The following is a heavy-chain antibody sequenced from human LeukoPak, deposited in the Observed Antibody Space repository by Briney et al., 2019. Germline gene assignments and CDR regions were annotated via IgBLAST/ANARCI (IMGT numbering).Heavy chain of an antibody. CDR2: IYPGDSDT. Sequence: GESLKISCKGSGYSFTSYWIGWGRQMPGKGLEWMGIIYPGDSDTRYSPSFQGQVTISADKSISTAYLQWSSLEASDTASNSFARHDYILTGPSGGYGGQGTLATVSS. CDR1: GYSFTSYW. D-gene: IGHD3-9*01. V-gene: IGHV5-51*01. CDR3: ARHDYILTGPSGGY. J-gene: IGHJ4*02.